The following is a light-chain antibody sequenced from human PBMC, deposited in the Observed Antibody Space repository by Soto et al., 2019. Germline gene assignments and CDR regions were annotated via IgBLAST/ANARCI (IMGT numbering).Light chain of an antibody. CDR2: DAS. CDR1: QDISNH. CDR3: QQYDNCPPIT. V-gene: IGKV1-33*01. J-gene: IGKJ1*01. Sequence: DIQITQSPSSLSAYVGDRVTITCQASQDISNHLNWYQQKPGKAPELLMFDASNLEPGVPSRFSGSGSGTDLTLTISSLQPEDVATYSCQQYDNCPPITFGQGTKVDIK.